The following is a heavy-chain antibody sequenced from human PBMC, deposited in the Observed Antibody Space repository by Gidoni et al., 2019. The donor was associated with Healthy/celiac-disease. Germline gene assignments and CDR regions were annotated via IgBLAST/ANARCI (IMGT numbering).Heavy chain of an antibody. CDR2: ISAYNGNT. D-gene: IGHD3-16*02. J-gene: IGHJ6*02. Sequence: QVQLVQSGAEGKKPGASVKVSCKASGYTFTSYGISWVRQAPGQGLAWMGWISAYNGNTNFAQKLQGRVTMTTDTSTSTAYMELRSLRSDDTAVYYCAKPLSVSDYYYGMDVWGQGTTVTVSS. CDR3: AKPLSVSDYYYGMDV. V-gene: IGHV1-18*01. CDR1: GYTFTSYG.